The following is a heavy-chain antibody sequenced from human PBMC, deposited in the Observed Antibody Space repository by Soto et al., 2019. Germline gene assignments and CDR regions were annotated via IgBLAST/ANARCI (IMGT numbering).Heavy chain of an antibody. Sequence: ASVKVSCKASGYTFTGYYMHWVRQAPGQGLEWMGWINPNSGGTNYAQKFQGWVTMTRDTSISTAYMELSRLRSDDTAVYYCASMPRGRLGVRDAFDIWGQGTMVTVSS. V-gene: IGHV1-2*04. CDR2: INPNSGGT. CDR3: ASMPRGRLGVRDAFDI. CDR1: GYTFTGYY. J-gene: IGHJ3*02. D-gene: IGHD3-16*01.